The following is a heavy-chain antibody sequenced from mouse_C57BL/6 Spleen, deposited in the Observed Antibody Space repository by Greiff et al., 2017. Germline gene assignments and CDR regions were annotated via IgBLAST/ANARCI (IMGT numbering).Heavy chain of an antibody. CDR2: ISYDGSN. Sequence: EVKLQESGPGLVKPSQSLSLTCSVTGYSITSGYYWNWIRQFPGNKLEWMGYISYDGSNNYNPSLKNRISITRDTSKNQFFLKLNSVTTEDTATYYCASMVTTGYYAMDYWGQGTSVTVSS. CDR3: ASMVTTGYYAMDY. V-gene: IGHV3-6*01. CDR1: GYSITSGYY. D-gene: IGHD2-2*01. J-gene: IGHJ4*01.